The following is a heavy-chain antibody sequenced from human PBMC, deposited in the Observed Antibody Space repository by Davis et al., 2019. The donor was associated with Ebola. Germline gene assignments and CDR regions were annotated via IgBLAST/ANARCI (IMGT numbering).Heavy chain of an antibody. V-gene: IGHV3-23*01. CDR1: GFTFSSYA. CDR2: ISGSGVST. J-gene: IGHJ4*02. D-gene: IGHD2-15*01. Sequence: GESLKISCAASGFTFSSYAMSWVRQAPGKGLEWVSAISGSGVSTYYADSVKGRFTISRDNSKNTLYLQMNSLRAEDTAVYYCARDTGYCSGGSCYSHGLDYWGQGTLVTVSS. CDR3: ARDTGYCSGGSCYSHGLDY.